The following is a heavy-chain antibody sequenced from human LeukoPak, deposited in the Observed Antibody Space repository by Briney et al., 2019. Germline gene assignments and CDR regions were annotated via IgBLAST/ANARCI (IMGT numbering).Heavy chain of an antibody. J-gene: IGHJ5*02. CDR2: IYYSGST. CDR1: GGSISSSSYY. D-gene: IGHD6-19*01. CDR3: ASNQWLVHP. V-gene: IGHV4-39*01. Sequence: ASETLSLTCTVSGGSISSSSYYWGWIRQPPGKGLEWIGSIYYSGSTYYNPSLKSRVTISVDTSKDQFSLKLSSVTAADTAVYYCASNQWLVHPWGQGTLVTVSS.